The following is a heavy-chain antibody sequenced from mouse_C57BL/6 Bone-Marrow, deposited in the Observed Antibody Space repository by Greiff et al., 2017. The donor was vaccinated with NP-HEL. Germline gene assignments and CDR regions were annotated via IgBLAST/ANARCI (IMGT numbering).Heavy chain of an antibody. CDR2: INPGSGGT. J-gene: IGHJ4*01. CDR1: GYAFTNYL. Sequence: VQLQQSGAELVRPGTSVKVSCKASGYAFTNYLIEWVKQRPGQGLEWIGVINPGSGGTNYNEKFKGKATLTADKSSSTAYMQLSSLTSEDSAVYFCARGGVTTSNYYAMDYWGQGTSVTVSS. CDR3: ARGGVTTSNYYAMDY. V-gene: IGHV1-54*01. D-gene: IGHD2-5*01.